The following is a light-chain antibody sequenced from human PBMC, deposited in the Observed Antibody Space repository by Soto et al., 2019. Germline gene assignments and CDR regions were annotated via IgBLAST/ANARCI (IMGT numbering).Light chain of an antibody. V-gene: IGKV1-39*01. CDR1: QSISAY. J-gene: IGKJ3*01. CDR2: AAS. Sequence: DTQMTQSPSSMSASVGDRVTITCRASQSISAYLNWYQQKPGKAPKLLIYAASSLQSGVPSRFSGSGSGTDFTLTNSSLQPEDFATYYCQESYSTPSVTFGPGTKVDIK. CDR3: QESYSTPSVT.